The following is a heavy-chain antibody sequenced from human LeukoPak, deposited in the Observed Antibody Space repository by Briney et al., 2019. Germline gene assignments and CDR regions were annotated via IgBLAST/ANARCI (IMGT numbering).Heavy chain of an antibody. V-gene: IGHV3-13*01. CDR1: GFTFSSYD. CDR3: ARIGVDAFDI. J-gene: IGHJ3*02. Sequence: PGESLRLSCAASGFTFSSYDMHWVRQATGKGLEWVSAIGTDGDTFYPGSVKGRFTISRDNAENSLYLQMNSLRAEDTAVYYCARIGVDAFDIWGQGTMVTVSS. CDR2: IGTDGDT.